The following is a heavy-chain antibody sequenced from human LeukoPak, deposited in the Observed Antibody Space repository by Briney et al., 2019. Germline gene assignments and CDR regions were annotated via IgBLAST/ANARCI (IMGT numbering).Heavy chain of an antibody. CDR2: IRSKAYGGTT. J-gene: IGHJ4*02. CDR1: GFTFGDYA. Sequence: GGSLRLSCTASGFTFGDYAMSWFRQAPGKGLEWVGFIRSKAYGGTTEYAASVKGRFTISRDDSKSIAYLQMNSLKTEDTAVYYCTRAPNAPDFWSGYAKYYFDYWGQGTLVTVSS. D-gene: IGHD3-3*01. V-gene: IGHV3-49*03. CDR3: TRAPNAPDFWSGYAKYYFDY.